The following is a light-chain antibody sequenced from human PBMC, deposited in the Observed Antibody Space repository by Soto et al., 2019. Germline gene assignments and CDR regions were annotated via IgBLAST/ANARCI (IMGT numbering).Light chain of an antibody. CDR3: QQSYSKGKWT. Sequence: DIQMTQSPSSLSASVGDRVTITCRASQSISSYLNWYQQKPGKAPKLLIYAASSLQSGVPSRFSGSGSGTDFTLTISSLQPEDFATYYCQQSYSKGKWTFGQGTKVEIK. V-gene: IGKV1-39*01. J-gene: IGKJ1*01. CDR1: QSISSY. CDR2: AAS.